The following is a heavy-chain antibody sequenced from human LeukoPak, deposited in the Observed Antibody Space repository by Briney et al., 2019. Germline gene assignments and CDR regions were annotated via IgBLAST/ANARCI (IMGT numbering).Heavy chain of an antibody. V-gene: IGHV3-48*04. Sequence: PGGSLRLSCAASGFTFSSYSMNWVRQAPGKGLEWVSYISSSSSTIYYADSVKGRFTISRDNAKNSLYLQMNSLRAEDTAVYYCARRITMVRGAFPRPIDYWGQGTLVTVSS. CDR2: ISSSSSTI. D-gene: IGHD3-10*01. J-gene: IGHJ4*02. CDR3: ARRITMVRGAFPRPIDY. CDR1: GFTFSSYS.